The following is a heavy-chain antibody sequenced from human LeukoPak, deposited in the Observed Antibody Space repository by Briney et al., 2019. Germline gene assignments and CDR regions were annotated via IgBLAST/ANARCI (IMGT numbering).Heavy chain of an antibody. CDR2: ISPNSGGT. J-gene: IGHJ5*02. CDR1: GYTFTGYY. CDR3: ARGGHRYYGSGILQDYNWFDP. V-gene: IGHV1-2*02. D-gene: IGHD3-10*01. Sequence: ASVKVSCKASGYTFTGYYMHWVRQAPGQGLEWMGWISPNSGGTNYAQKFQGRVTMTRDTSISTAYMELSRLRSDDTAVYYCARGGHRYYGSGILQDYNWFDPWGQGTLVTVSS.